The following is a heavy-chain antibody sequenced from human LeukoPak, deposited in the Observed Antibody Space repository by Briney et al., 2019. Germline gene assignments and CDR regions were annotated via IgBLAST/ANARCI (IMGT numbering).Heavy chain of an antibody. Sequence: GRSLRLSCAASGFTFSSYGMHWVRQAPGKGLEWVAVIWYDGSNKYYADSVKGRFTISRDNPKNTLYLQMNSLRAEDTAVYYCARDAALQSSSWSLVYYYYGMDVWGQGTTVTVSS. CDR2: IWYDGSNK. D-gene: IGHD6-13*01. CDR1: GFTFSSYG. V-gene: IGHV3-33*01. CDR3: ARDAALQSSSWSLVYYYYGMDV. J-gene: IGHJ6*02.